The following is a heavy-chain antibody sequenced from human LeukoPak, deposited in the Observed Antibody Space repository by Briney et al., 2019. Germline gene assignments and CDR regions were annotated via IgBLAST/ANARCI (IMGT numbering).Heavy chain of an antibody. Sequence: SETLSLTCTVSGGSISSYYWSWIRQPPGKGLEWIGYIYYSGSTNYNPSLKSRVTISVDTSKNQFSLKLSSVTAADTAAYYCARALVVTATAFDIWGQGTMVTVSS. D-gene: IGHD2-21*02. J-gene: IGHJ3*02. CDR2: IYYSGST. CDR1: GGSISSYY. V-gene: IGHV4-59*01. CDR3: ARALVVTATAFDI.